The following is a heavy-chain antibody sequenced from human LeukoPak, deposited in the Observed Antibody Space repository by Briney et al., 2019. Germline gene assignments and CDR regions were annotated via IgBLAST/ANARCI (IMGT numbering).Heavy chain of an antibody. D-gene: IGHD2-2*01. CDR2: INHSGST. J-gene: IGHJ6*03. V-gene: IGHV4-34*01. CDR3: ARMGYCSSTSCYEYYYYMDV. Sequence: SETLSLTCTVSGGSISSYYWSWIRQPPGKGLEWIGEINHSGSTNYNPSLKSRVTISVDTSKNQFSLKLSSVTAADTAVYYCARMGYCSSTSCYEYYYYMDVWGKGTTVTVSS. CDR1: GGSISSYY.